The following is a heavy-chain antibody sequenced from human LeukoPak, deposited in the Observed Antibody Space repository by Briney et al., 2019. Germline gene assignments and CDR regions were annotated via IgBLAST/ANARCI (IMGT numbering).Heavy chain of an antibody. J-gene: IGHJ6*02. CDR2: MNPNSGNT. Sequence: ASVKVSCMASGYTFTSYDINWVRQATGQGLEWMGWMNPNSGNTGYAQNFQGRVTMTRNTSITTAYMELSSLISEDTAVYYCARGPLGEVGIVRMDVWGQGTTVTVSS. CDR3: ARGPLGEVGIVRMDV. D-gene: IGHD1-26*01. V-gene: IGHV1-8*01. CDR1: GYTFTSYD.